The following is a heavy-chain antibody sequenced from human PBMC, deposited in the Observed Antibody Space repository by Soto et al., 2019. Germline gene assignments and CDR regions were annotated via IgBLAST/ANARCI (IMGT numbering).Heavy chain of an antibody. CDR2: INQDGSEK. Sequence: EVQLVESGGGLVQPGGSLRLSCAASGFIFRSYWMSWVRQAPGKGLEWGANINQDGSEKYYVDSVRGRFIISRDNAENSLYLQMNSLRAEDTALYYCARDGVAAGLYLDNWGQGTLVTVSS. CDR1: GFIFRSYW. V-gene: IGHV3-7*01. CDR3: ARDGVAAGLYLDN. J-gene: IGHJ4*02. D-gene: IGHD2-15*01.